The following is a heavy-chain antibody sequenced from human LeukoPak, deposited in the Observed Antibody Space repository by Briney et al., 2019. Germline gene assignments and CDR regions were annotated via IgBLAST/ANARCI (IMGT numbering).Heavy chain of an antibody. CDR3: ATVRKYSSSWYKSYYYYMDV. D-gene: IGHD6-13*01. CDR1: GYTFTDYY. CDR2: VDPEDGET. V-gene: IGHV1-69-2*01. J-gene: IGHJ6*03. Sequence: ASVKVSCKVSGYTFTDYYMHWVQQAPGKGLEWMGLVDPEDGETIYAEKFQGRVTITADTSTDTAYMELSSLRSEDTAVYYRATVRKYSSSWYKSYYYYMDVWGKGTTVTVSS.